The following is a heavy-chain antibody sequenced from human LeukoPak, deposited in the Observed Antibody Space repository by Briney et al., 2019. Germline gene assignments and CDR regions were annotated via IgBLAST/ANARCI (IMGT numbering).Heavy chain of an antibody. CDR3: AKVMDYYGSGSPDY. V-gene: IGHV3-23*01. Sequence: GGSLRLSCAASGFTFSSYAMSWVRQAPGKGLEWVSSLSDNGGNTYYADSVKGRFTISRDNSKNTLYLQMNSLRAEDTAVYYCAKVMDYYGSGSPDYWGQGTLVTVSS. CDR2: LSDNGGNT. CDR1: GFTFSSYA. J-gene: IGHJ4*02. D-gene: IGHD3-10*01.